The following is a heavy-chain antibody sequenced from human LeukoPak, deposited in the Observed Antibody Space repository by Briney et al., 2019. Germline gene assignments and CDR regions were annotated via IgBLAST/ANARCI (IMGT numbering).Heavy chain of an antibody. CDR1: VYTFTDYY. Sequence: ASVKVSCKASVYTFTDYYMHWVRQAPGQGLEWMGWINPNSGGTNYAQKFQGRVTMTRDTSISTAYMELSRLRSDDTAVYYCARLSGTAAAVGYWGQRTLVTVSS. CDR3: ARLSGTAAAVGY. V-gene: IGHV1-2*02. J-gene: IGHJ4*02. CDR2: INPNSGGT. D-gene: IGHD6-13*01.